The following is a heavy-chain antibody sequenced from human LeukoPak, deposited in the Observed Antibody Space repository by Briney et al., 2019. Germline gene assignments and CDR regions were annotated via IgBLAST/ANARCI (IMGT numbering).Heavy chain of an antibody. J-gene: IGHJ3*02. Sequence: GGSLRLSCAASGFTFSDYYMSWIRQAPGKGLEWVSYIRSSSSYTNYADSVKGRFTISRDNAKNSLYLQMNSLRAEDTAVYYSAREMGPVGAETGDAFDIWGQGAMVTVSS. CDR2: IRSSSSYT. CDR1: GFTFSDYY. V-gene: IGHV3-11*05. CDR3: AREMGPVGAETGDAFDI. D-gene: IGHD1-26*01.